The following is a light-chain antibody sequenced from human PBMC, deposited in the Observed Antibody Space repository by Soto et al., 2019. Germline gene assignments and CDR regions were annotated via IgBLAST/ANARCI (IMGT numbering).Light chain of an antibody. CDR3: QQYNNWPPA. V-gene: IGKV3-15*01. Sequence: EIGMTQSPATLSVSPGERATLSCSASQSVSSTLAWYQQKPGQAPRLLIYGASTGATGIPARFSGSGSGTEFTLTISSLQSEYFAVYYCQQYNNWPPAFGQGTKVEIK. CDR2: GAS. J-gene: IGKJ1*01. CDR1: QSVSST.